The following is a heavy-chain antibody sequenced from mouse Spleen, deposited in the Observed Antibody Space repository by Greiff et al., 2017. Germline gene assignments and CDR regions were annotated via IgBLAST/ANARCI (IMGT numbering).Heavy chain of an antibody. J-gene: IGHJ1*01. Sequence: VHLVESGAELVRPGASVTLSCKASGYTFTDYEMHWVKQTPVHGLEWIGAIDPETGGTAYNQKFKGKATLTADKSSSTAYMELRSLTSEDSAVYYCTRRVGGYFDVWGAGTTVTVSS. CDR1: GYTFTDYE. V-gene: IGHV1-15*01. CDR2: IDPETGGT. CDR3: TRRVGGYFDV.